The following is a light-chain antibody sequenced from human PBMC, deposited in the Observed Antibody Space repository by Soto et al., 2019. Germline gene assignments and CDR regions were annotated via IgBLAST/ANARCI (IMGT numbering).Light chain of an antibody. Sequence: DTHMTQSPSTLSVSLGDRITITCRASEDIDTSLAWFHQKPGKAPKLLIYAASSLQSGVPSRFSGSGSETDFTLTISSLQTEDFATYSCQQSYSTTWTFAQGTKVDIK. CDR1: EDIDTS. CDR3: QQSYSTTWT. J-gene: IGKJ1*01. CDR2: AAS. V-gene: IGKV1-39*01.